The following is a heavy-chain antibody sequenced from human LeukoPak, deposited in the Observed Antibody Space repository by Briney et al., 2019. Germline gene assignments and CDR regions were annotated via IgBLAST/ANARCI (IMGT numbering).Heavy chain of an antibody. CDR2: ISYDGSNK. CDR1: GFTFSSYG. D-gene: IGHD3-22*01. Sequence: GGSLRLSCAASGFTFSSYGMHWVRQAPGKGLEWVAVISYDGSNKYYADSVKGRFTISRDNSKNTLYLQMNSLRAEDTAVYYCAKDLYYYGSSPNYYYYGMDVWGQGTTVTVSS. CDR3: AKDLYYYGSSPNYYYYGMDV. J-gene: IGHJ6*02. V-gene: IGHV3-30*18.